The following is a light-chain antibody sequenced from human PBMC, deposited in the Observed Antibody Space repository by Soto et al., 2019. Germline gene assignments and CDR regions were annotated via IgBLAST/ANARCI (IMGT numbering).Light chain of an antibody. J-gene: IGLJ2*01. Sequence: QSVLTQPASVSGSPGQSITISCTGTSSDVGGYNYVSWYQQHPGRAPKVMIYDVSSRPSGVSNRFSGSKSGNTASLTISGLQAEDEADYYCSSYSSSSTLRLFGGGTKLTV. CDR1: SSDVGGYNY. CDR3: SSYSSSSTLRL. V-gene: IGLV2-14*01. CDR2: DVS.